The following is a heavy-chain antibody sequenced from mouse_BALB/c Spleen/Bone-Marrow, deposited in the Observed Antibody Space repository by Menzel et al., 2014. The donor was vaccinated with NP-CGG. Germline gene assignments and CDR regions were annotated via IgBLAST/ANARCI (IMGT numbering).Heavy chain of an antibody. D-gene: IGHD2-14*01. CDR3: ARSGKVRNAMDY. V-gene: IGHV1S137*01. J-gene: IGHJ4*01. Sequence: VQLQQSGAKLVRPGVSVKISCKGPGYTFTDHAIHWVKRSHAKSLEWIGVISGYYGDAIYNQKFKGKATMTVDKSSSTAYMELARLTSEDSAVYYCARSGKVRNAMDYWGQGTSVTVSS. CDR1: GYTFTDHA. CDR2: ISGYYGDA.